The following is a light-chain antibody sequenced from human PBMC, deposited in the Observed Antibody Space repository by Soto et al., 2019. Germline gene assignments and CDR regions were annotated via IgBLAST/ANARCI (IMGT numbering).Light chain of an antibody. CDR1: QGISSY. CDR3: QQLNSNPLT. Sequence: DIQMTQSPSTLSASVGDRVTITCRASQGISSYLAWYQQKPGKAPKLLIYAASTLQSGVPSRFSGSGSGTDFTLTISSLQPEDFATYYCQQLNSNPLTFGGGTKVDIK. J-gene: IGKJ4*01. CDR2: AAS. V-gene: IGKV1-9*01.